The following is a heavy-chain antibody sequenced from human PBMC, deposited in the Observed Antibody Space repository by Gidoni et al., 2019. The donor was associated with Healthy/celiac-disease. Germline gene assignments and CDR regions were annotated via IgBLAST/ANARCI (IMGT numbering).Heavy chain of an antibody. Sequence: EVQLVESGGGLVQHGGSLRLSCAAAGFTFSSYSMNWVRQAPGKGLEWVSYISSSSSTIYYADSVKGRFTISRDNAKNSLYLQMNSLRDEDTAVYYCAREGYYGSGTTGWFDPWGQGTLVTVSS. CDR3: AREGYYGSGTTGWFDP. CDR1: GFTFSSYS. V-gene: IGHV3-48*02. J-gene: IGHJ5*02. D-gene: IGHD3-10*01. CDR2: ISSSSSTI.